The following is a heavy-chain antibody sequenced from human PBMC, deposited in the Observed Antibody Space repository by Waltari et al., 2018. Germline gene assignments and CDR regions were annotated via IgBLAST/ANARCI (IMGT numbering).Heavy chain of an antibody. CDR1: GGSISSSSYY. CDR2: IYYSGST. V-gene: IGHV4-39*01. CDR3: AIPGHYYDSSGYWENGTSIDY. Sequence: QLQLQESGPGLVKPSETLSLTCTVSGGSISSSSYYWGWIRQPPGQGLEWIGSIYYSGSTYHNPSLKRRVTISVDTSKNQFSLKLSSVTAADTAVYYCAIPGHYYDSSGYWENGTSIDYWGQGTLVTVSS. D-gene: IGHD3-22*01. J-gene: IGHJ4*02.